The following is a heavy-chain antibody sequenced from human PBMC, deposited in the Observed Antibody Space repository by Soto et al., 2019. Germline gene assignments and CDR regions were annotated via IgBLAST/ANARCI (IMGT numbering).Heavy chain of an antibody. Sequence: PGGSLRLSCAASGFTFDEFGMSWVRQAPGKGLEWVSAISGSGGSTYYADSVKGRFTISRDNSKNTLYLQMNSLRAEDTAVYYCAKASSSSLIYYYYYYMDVWGKGTTVTVSS. D-gene: IGHD6-6*01. CDR1: GFTFDEFG. CDR3: AKASSSSLIYYYYYYMDV. CDR2: ISGSGGST. J-gene: IGHJ6*03. V-gene: IGHV3-23*01.